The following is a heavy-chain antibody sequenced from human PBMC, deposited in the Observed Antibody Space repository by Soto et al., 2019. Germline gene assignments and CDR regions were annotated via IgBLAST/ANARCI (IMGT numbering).Heavy chain of an antibody. CDR3: ARSQGSSTSLEIYYYYYYGMDV. J-gene: IGHJ6*02. CDR1: GGTFSSYA. D-gene: IGHD2-2*01. Sequence: QVQLVQSGAEVKKPGSSVKVSCKASGGTFSSYAISWVRQAPGQGLEWMGGIIPISGTANYAQKFQVRVTITADESTSTAYMALSSLRSEDTAVYYCARSQGSSTSLEIYYYYYYGMDVWGQGTTVTVSS. CDR2: IIPISGTA. V-gene: IGHV1-69*01.